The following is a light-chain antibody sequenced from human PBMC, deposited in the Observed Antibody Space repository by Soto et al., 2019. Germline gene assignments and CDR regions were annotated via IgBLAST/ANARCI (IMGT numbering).Light chain of an antibody. CDR1: QSISSW. Sequence: DIQMTQSPSTLSASVGDRVTITCRASQSISSWLAWYQQKPGKAPKILIYKASSLESGVPSRFSGSGSGTEFTLTISSLQPDDFPTYYCQQYNSYSRTFGQGTKVDI. J-gene: IGKJ1*01. V-gene: IGKV1-5*03. CDR2: KAS. CDR3: QQYNSYSRT.